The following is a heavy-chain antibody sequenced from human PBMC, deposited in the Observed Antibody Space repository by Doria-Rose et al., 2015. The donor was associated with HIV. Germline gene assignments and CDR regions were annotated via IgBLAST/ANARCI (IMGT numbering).Heavy chain of an antibody. CDR3: ARRPSAYGDYLDYLDY. V-gene: IGHV5-51*01. Sequence: WIGWVRQMPGKGLEWMGILYPGDSDIRYSPSFQGQVTISADKSISTAYLQWSSLKASDTAMYYCARRPSAYGDYLDYLDYWGQGTLVTVSS. D-gene: IGHD4-17*01. J-gene: IGHJ4*02. CDR1: W. CDR2: LYPGDSDI.